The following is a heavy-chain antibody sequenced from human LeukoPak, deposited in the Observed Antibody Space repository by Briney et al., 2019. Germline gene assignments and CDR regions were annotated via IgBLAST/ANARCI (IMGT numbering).Heavy chain of an antibody. CDR1: GYTFTSYD. CDR2: INPNSGNT. J-gene: IGHJ4*02. CDR3: ARVDGGTPDDY. V-gene: IGHV1-8*01. Sequence: ASVRVSCTASGYTFTSYDINWVRQAPGQGLEWMGLINPNSGNTGYAQTFQGRVTMTRNTSISTAYMELRSLRSEDTAVYYCARVDGGTPDDYWGQGTLVTVSS. D-gene: IGHD3-16*01.